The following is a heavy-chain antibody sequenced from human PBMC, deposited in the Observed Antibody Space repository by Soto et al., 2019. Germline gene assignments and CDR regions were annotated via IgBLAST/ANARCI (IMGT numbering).Heavy chain of an antibody. D-gene: IGHD5-18*01. V-gene: IGHV3-74*01. Sequence: EVQLVESGGGLVQPGGSLRLSCAASGFTFSGYWMHWVRQAPGKGLVWVSRINSKGSSSSYADSVKGRFTISRDNAKNTLYLQMNSLRAEDTAVYYCASTCGYSDGPFDYWGQGTLVTVTS. CDR3: ASTCGYSDGPFDY. J-gene: IGHJ4*02. CDR2: INSKGSSS. CDR1: GFTFSGYW.